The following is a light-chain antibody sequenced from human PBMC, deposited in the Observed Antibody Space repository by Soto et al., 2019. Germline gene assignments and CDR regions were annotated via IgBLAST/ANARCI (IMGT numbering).Light chain of an antibody. J-gene: IGLJ2*01. CDR3: CSYTSRLTLL. CDR2: DVN. CDR1: SSDVGAYAY. Sequence: QSVLTQPHSVSGSPGQSVTISCTGTSSDVGAYAYVTWYQQHPDKAPKLMIYDVNKRPSGVPDRFSGSKSGNTASLTISGLQAEDEADYYCCSYTSRLTLLFGGGTKLTV. V-gene: IGLV2-11*01.